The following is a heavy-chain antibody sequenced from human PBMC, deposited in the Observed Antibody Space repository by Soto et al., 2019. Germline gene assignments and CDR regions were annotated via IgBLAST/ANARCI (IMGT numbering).Heavy chain of an antibody. J-gene: IGHJ6*02. Sequence: PSETLSLTCTVSGGSISSYYWSWIRQPPGKGLEWIGYIYYSGSTNYNPSLKSRVTISVDTSKNQFSLKLSSVTAADTAVYYCARVVPEGGGMDVWGQGTTVTVSS. CDR2: IYYSGST. D-gene: IGHD3-16*01. CDR1: GGSISSYY. CDR3: ARVVPEGGGMDV. V-gene: IGHV4-59*01.